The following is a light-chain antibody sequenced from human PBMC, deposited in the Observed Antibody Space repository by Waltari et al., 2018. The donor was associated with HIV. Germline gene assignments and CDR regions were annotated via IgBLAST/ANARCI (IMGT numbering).Light chain of an antibody. CDR3: QQYIDFPRT. Sequence: DIQMTQSPPSLSASVGDRVTITCQASEDINSYLNWFQQKQGEAPNLLIHDASGLLSGVPSRFSGSGSGTDYTLTISSLQPEDIGTYYCQQYIDFPRTFGQGTKVEV. J-gene: IGKJ1*01. V-gene: IGKV1-33*01. CDR1: EDINSY. CDR2: DAS.